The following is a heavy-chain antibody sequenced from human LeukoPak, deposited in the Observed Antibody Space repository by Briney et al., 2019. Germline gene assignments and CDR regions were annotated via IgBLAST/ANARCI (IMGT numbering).Heavy chain of an antibody. D-gene: IGHD2-15*01. CDR1: GFTFDDYA. CDR2: INWNSRSI. CDR3: AKDMSGGAGGYYNSFDI. Sequence: SLRLSCVAFGFTFDDYAMSWVRQAPGKGLEWVSGINWNSRSIAYADSVKGRFTISRDNAKDTLYLEMNSLGPEDMALYYCAKDMSGGAGGYYNSFDIWGQGTMVTVSS. J-gene: IGHJ3*02. V-gene: IGHV3-9*03.